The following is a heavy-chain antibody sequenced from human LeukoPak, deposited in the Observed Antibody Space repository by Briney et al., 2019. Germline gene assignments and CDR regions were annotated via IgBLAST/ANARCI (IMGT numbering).Heavy chain of an antibody. J-gene: IGHJ4*02. V-gene: IGHV3-23*01. Sequence: PGGSLRLSCAASGFTFSSYATSWVRQAPGKGLEWVSGISGSGGSTYYADSVKGRFTISRGNSKSTLYLQMNSLRVEDTAVYYCAKDFYQFVRGIDYWGQGTLVTVSS. CDR2: ISGSGGST. CDR1: GFTFSSYA. CDR3: AKDFYQFVRGIDY. D-gene: IGHD6-6*01.